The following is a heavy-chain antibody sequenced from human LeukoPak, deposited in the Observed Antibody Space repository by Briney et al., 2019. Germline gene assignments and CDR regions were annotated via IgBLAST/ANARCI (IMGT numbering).Heavy chain of an antibody. CDR3: ARVPDYYDSSGYYCEDY. V-gene: IGHV1-18*01. CDR2: ISAYNGNT. D-gene: IGHD3-22*01. CDR1: GYTFTSYG. J-gene: IGHJ4*02. Sequence: ASVKVSCKASGYTFTSYGISWVRQAPGQGLEWMGWISAYNGNTNYAQKLQGRVTMTTDTSTSTAYMELRSLRSDDTAVYYCARVPDYYDSSGYYCEDYWGQGTLVTVS.